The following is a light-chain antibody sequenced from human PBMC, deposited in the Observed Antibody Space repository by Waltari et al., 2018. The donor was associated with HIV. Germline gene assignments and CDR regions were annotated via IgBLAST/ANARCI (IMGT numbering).Light chain of an antibody. CDR2: EVT. CDR1: SSDVGHYHL. Sequence: QSALTQPASVSGSPGQSITISCAGTSSDVGHYHLVSWYQPHPGKAPKLIVFEVTNRPSGLSSRFSGSKSDNTASLTISGLQAEDEADYYCCSYTTSDTWVFGGGTKLTVL. V-gene: IGLV2-14*01. J-gene: IGLJ3*02. CDR3: CSYTTSDTWV.